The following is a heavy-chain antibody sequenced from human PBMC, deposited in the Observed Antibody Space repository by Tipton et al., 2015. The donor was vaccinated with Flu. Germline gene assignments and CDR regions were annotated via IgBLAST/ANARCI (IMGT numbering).Heavy chain of an antibody. Sequence: GLVKPSETLSLICAVSDYSISSGYYWGWVRQPPGKGLEWIGCVSHSGRTYYNPSLKSRVTISVDTAKNQFSQRLSSVTAADTAVYYCARGTGDADTYFDSWGQGTLVTVSS. CDR3: ARGTGDADTYFDS. J-gene: IGHJ4*02. CDR1: DYSISSGYY. V-gene: IGHV4-38-2*01. D-gene: IGHD1-1*01. CDR2: VSHSGRT.